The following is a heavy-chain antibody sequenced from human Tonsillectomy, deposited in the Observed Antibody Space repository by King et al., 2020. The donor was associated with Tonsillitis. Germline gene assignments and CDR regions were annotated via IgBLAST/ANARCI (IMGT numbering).Heavy chain of an antibody. Sequence: VQLVESGGGVVQPGRSLRLSCAASGFTFSSIAMHWVRQAPGKGLEWVALISYDGSNKYFPDSVRGRFTISRDNSKNTLHLQMNSLRPADTAIFYCARGMDRDGFYRPAFDFWGQGPMISVSS. CDR1: GFTFSSIA. V-gene: IGHV3-30*04. CDR2: ISYDGSNK. J-gene: IGHJ3*01. CDR3: ARGMDRDGFYRPAFDF. D-gene: IGHD5-24*01.